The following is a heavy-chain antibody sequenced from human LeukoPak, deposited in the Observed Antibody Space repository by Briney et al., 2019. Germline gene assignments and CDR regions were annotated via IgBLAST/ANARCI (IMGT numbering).Heavy chain of an antibody. Sequence: GGSLRLSCEASGFLFRSNGMHWVRQAPGKGLEWVAFIRSDGNVTKYLDSIKGRFTISRDNSKNILYLQLNDVRPDDTAVYFCPKDHGFWSGFLFWGQGIPVTVSS. CDR2: IRSDGNVT. V-gene: IGHV3-30*02. D-gene: IGHD3-3*01. CDR3: PKDHGFWSGFLF. J-gene: IGHJ4*02. CDR1: GFLFRSNG.